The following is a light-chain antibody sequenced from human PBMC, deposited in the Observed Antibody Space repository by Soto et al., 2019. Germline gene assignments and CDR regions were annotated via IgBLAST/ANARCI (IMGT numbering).Light chain of an antibody. CDR2: DTS. CDR1: QSVSSY. Sequence: EILVTQSRDTRSLSQGERATLSCRASQSVSSYLAWYQQKPGQTPRLLIYDTSTRATGVPARFSGSRSGTEFTLTINSLQSEDFAVYYCQRYNIWLLTFGGGTKVDIK. J-gene: IGKJ4*01. CDR3: QRYNIWLLT. V-gene: IGKV3-15*01.